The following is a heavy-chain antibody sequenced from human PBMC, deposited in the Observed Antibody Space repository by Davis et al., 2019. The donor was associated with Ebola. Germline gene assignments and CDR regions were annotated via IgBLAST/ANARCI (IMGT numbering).Heavy chain of an antibody. J-gene: IGHJ6*02. D-gene: IGHD6-13*01. V-gene: IGHV3-7*01. CDR2: IKQDGSEK. CDR3: ARGHSSSWYYYYYGMDV. Sequence: GESLKISCAASGFTFSSYWMSWVRQAPGKGLEWVANIKQDGSEKYYVDSVKGRFTISRDNAKNSLYLQMNSLRAEDTAVYYCARGHSSSWYYYYYGMDVWGQGTTVTVSS. CDR1: GFTFSSYW.